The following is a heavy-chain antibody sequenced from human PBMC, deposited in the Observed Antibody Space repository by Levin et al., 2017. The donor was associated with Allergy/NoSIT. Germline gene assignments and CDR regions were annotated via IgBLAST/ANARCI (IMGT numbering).Heavy chain of an antibody. V-gene: IGHV3-9*01. Sequence: PGGSLRLSCAASGFTFDDYAMHWVRQAPGKGLEWVSGISWNSGSIGYADSVKGRFTISRDNAKNSLYLQMNSLRAEDTALYYCAKDFSHHSSSSIGSYWGQGTLVTVSS. CDR1: GFTFDDYA. CDR3: AKDFSHHSSSSIGSY. D-gene: IGHD6-6*01. CDR2: ISWNSGSI. J-gene: IGHJ4*02.